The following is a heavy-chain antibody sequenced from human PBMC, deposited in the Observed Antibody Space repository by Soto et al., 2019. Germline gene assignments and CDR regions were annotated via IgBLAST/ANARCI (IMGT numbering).Heavy chain of an antibody. V-gene: IGHV4-39*07. CDR2: IYYSGTS. J-gene: IGHJ5*02. CDR3: ARAYDYSSNWFDP. CDR1: GGSISDDTYY. Sequence: SETLSLTCTVSGGSISDDTYYWGWIRQPPGKGLEWIGSIYYSGTSSYNPSLESRVTMSVDTSKNQFSLKLSSVTAADTAVYYCARAYDYSSNWFDPWGQGTLVTVSS. D-gene: IGHD4-4*01.